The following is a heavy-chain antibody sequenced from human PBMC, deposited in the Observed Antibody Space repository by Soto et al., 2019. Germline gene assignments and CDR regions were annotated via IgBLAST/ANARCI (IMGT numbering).Heavy chain of an antibody. Sequence: GASVKVSCKASGGTFSSYTISWVRQAPGQGLEWMGRIIPILGIANYAQKFQGRVTITADKSTSTAYMELSGLRSEDTAVYYCARTARALDTAMSTFDYWGQGTLVTVSS. CDR3: ARTARALDTAMSTFDY. J-gene: IGHJ4*02. CDR2: IIPILGIA. D-gene: IGHD5-18*01. V-gene: IGHV1-69*02. CDR1: GGTFSSYT.